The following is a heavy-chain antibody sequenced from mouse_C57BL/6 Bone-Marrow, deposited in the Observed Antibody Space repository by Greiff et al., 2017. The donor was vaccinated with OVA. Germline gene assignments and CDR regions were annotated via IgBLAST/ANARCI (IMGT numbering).Heavy chain of an antibody. CDR1: GYTFTGYW. J-gene: IGHJ1*03. V-gene: IGHV1-9*01. CDR3: ARFPYYYGSSHWYFDV. CDR2: ILPGSGST. Sequence: QVQLQQSGAELMKPGASVKLSCKATGYTFTGYWIEWVKQRPGHGLEWIGEILPGSGSTNYNEKFKGKATFTADTSSNTAYMQLSSLTTEDSAIYYCARFPYYYGSSHWYFDVWGTVTTVTVSS. D-gene: IGHD1-1*01.